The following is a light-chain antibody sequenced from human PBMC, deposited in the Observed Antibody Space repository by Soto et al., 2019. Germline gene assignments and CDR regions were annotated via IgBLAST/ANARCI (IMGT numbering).Light chain of an antibody. CDR3: QQRSNWPPIT. J-gene: IGKJ5*01. Sequence: ELVLTQSPGTLSLSPGERATLSCRASQRVNSNYLAWYQQRPGQPPRLLISGASSRATDTPDRFSGSGSGTDFTLTISRLEPEDFAVYYCQQRSNWPPITFGQGTRLEIK. CDR2: GAS. V-gene: IGKV3D-20*02. CDR1: QRVNSNY.